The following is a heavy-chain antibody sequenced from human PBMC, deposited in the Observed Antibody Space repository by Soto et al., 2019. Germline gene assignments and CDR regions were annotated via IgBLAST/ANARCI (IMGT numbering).Heavy chain of an antibody. Sequence: LRLSCAASGFTFSDYYMSWIRQAPGKGLEWVSYISSSGSTIYYADSVKGRFTISRDNAKNSLYLQMNSLRAEDTAVYYCARDNVDIVATIPANYYYGMDVWGQGTTVNVSS. CDR2: ISSSGSTI. CDR1: GFTFSDYY. J-gene: IGHJ6*02. D-gene: IGHD5-12*01. V-gene: IGHV3-11*01. CDR3: ARDNVDIVATIPANYYYGMDV.